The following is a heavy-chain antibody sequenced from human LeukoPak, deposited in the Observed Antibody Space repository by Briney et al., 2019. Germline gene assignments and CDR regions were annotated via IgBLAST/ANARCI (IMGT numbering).Heavy chain of an antibody. Sequence: GRSLRLSCAASGFTFSTYCMHWVRQAPGKGLEWVADIARDGSHTFYVESVKGRFTISRDNSKNTLYLQMNSLRAEDTAVYFCARERQDTILHSGAFDIWGQGTMVIVSS. D-gene: IGHD2-21*01. CDR2: IARDGSHT. J-gene: IGHJ3*02. CDR3: ARERQDTILHSGAFDI. CDR1: GFTFSTYC. V-gene: IGHV3-30-3*01.